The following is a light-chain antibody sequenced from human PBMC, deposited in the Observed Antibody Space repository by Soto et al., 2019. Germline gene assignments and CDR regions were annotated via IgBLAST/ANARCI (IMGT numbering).Light chain of an antibody. CDR1: RSISDW. J-gene: IGKJ1*01. Sequence: DIQMTQSPSTLSPSVGDRVTITCRASRSISDWLAWYQQKPGKAPKLLIFDASSLKSGVPSRFSGSGSGTEFTLTISGLQPDDVATYYWLQYSSHSWTFGQGTKVEIK. CDR3: LQYSSHSWT. V-gene: IGKV1-5*01. CDR2: DAS.